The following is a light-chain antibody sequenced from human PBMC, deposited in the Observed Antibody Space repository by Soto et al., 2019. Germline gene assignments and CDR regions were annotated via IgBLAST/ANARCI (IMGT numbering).Light chain of an antibody. Sequence: EIVVTQSPATLSVSPXERVTFSCRASQSVSYYLAWYQQKPGQAPRLLIYDASTRATGIPVRFSGSGSGTEFTLTISSLQSEDFGVYYCQQNKDWPRTFGQGTKVDIK. J-gene: IGKJ1*01. V-gene: IGKV3-15*01. CDR3: QQNKDWPRT. CDR2: DAS. CDR1: QSVSYY.